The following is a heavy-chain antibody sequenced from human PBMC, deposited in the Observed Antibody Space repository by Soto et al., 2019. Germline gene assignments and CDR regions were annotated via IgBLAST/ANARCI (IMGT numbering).Heavy chain of an antibody. V-gene: IGHV3-23*01. D-gene: IGHD3-9*01. CDR1: GFTFSSYA. Sequence: GGSLRLSCAASGFTFSSYAMSWVRQAPGKGLEWVSAISGSGGSTYYADSVKGRFTISRDNSKNTLYLQMNSLRAEDTAVYYCAKDHQGSPYYDILTGQAPSDYWGQGTLVTVSS. CDR3: AKDHQGSPYYDILTGQAPSDY. CDR2: ISGSGGST. J-gene: IGHJ4*02.